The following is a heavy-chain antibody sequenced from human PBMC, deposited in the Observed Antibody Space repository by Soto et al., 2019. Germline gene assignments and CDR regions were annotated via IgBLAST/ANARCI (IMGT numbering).Heavy chain of an antibody. CDR1: GGSISSSSYY. CDR2: IYYSGST. CDR3: ARGGSIQPNDY. Sequence: PSETLSLTCTVSGGSISSSSYYWGWIRQPPGKGLEWIGSIYYSGSTYYNPSLKSRVTISVDTSKNQFSLKLSSVTAADTAVYYCARGGSIQPNDYWGQGTLVTVSS. J-gene: IGHJ4*02. V-gene: IGHV4-39*01. D-gene: IGHD5-18*01.